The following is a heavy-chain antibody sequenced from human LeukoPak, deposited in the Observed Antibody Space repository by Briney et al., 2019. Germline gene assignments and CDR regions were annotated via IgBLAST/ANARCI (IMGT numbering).Heavy chain of an antibody. V-gene: IGHV3-21*01. CDR2: ISSSSSYI. D-gene: IGHD5-12*01. Sequence: GGSLRLSCAPSGFTFSTVGMNWVRQPPGKWLEWVSFISSSSSYIYYADSVKARFTISRDNAKNSLFLQMNSLRVEDTALYYCTSQGSGYDSPIDYWGQGTLITVSS. CDR3: TSQGSGYDSPIDY. CDR1: GFTFSTVG. J-gene: IGHJ4*02.